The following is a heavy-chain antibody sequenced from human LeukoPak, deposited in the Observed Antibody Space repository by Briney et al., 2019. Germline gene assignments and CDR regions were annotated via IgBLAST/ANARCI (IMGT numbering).Heavy chain of an antibody. D-gene: IGHD2/OR15-2a*01. Sequence: GWSLRLSCATSGFTFSRHWMSWVRQAPGKGPEWVANIKQDGSERYYVDSVKGRFTISRDNAKSSLYLQMNSLRAEDTTVYYCGRDGGHSTDLDYWGEGILVTVFS. CDR3: GRDGGHSTDLDY. V-gene: IGHV3-7*01. CDR2: IKQDGSER. CDR1: GFTFSRHW. J-gene: IGHJ4*02.